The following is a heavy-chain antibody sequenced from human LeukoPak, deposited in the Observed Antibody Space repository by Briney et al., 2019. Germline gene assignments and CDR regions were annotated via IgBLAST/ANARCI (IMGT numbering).Heavy chain of an antibody. V-gene: IGHV1-2*06. Sequence: ASVRVSCKASGYTFTGYYMHWVRQAPGQGLEWMGRINPNSGGTNYAQKFQGRVTMTRDTSISTAYMELSRLRSDDTAVYYCAREETSGGFDYWGQGTLVTVSS. CDR3: AREETSGGFDY. CDR1: GYTFTGYY. D-gene: IGHD3-10*01. CDR2: INPNSGGT. J-gene: IGHJ4*02.